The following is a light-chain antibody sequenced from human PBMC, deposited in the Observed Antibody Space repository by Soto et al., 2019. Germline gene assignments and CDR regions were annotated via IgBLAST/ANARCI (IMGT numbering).Light chain of an antibody. CDR1: QSISSY. CDR3: QQTDSFPRT. CDR2: AAS. V-gene: IGKV1-39*01. Sequence: DLQMTQSPSSLSASVGDRVTITCRASQSISSYLNWYQHKPGKAPKLLIYAASSLQTGVPSRFSGSRSVTDFALTISSLQRDDFATYYCQQTDSFPRTFGQGTKVE. J-gene: IGKJ1*01.